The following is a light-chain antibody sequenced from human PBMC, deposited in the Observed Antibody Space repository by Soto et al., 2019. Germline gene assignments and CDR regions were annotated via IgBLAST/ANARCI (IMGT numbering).Light chain of an antibody. CDR2: GAS. Sequence: ELVLTQSPGSLSLSPGERATLSCWASQSISGNYLAWYQQKPGRAPRLLIYGASNRATGIPDRFRGSGSGTDFSLTITRLEPEDFATYYCQQYNSYPMYTFGQGTKLEIK. V-gene: IGKV3-20*01. CDR3: QQYNSYPMYT. CDR1: QSISGNY. J-gene: IGKJ2*01.